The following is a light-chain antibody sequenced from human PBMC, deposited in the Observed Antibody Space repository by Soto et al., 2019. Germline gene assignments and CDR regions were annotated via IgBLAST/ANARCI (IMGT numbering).Light chain of an antibody. Sequence: QSALTQPPSASGSPGQSVTISCTGTSSDVGGYDHVSWYQQHPGKAPQLMIYEVNKRPSRIPDRFSGSKSDNTASLTVSGLQSEDEAYYYCSSYAGSNSVVFGGGTQLTVL. J-gene: IGLJ2*01. V-gene: IGLV2-8*01. CDR2: EVN. CDR3: SSYAGSNSVV. CDR1: SSDVGGYDH.